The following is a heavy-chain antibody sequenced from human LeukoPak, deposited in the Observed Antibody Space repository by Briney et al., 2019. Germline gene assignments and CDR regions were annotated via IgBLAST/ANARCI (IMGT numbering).Heavy chain of an antibody. V-gene: IGHV3-23*01. CDR2: ISGSGDNI. CDR1: GFMFSTYA. J-gene: IGHJ6*03. Sequence: GGSLRLSCVASGFMFSTYAMGWVRQAPGRGLEWVSAISGSGDNIYYADSVKGRFTISRDNAKNSLYLQMNSLRAEDTAVYYCARVRDSGYDSGYYYYMDVWGKGTTVTVSS. CDR3: ARVRDSGYDSGYYYYMDV. D-gene: IGHD5-12*01.